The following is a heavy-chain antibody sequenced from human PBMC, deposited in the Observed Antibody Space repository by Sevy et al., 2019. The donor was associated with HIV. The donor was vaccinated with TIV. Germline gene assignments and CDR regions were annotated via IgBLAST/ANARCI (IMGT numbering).Heavy chain of an antibody. D-gene: IGHD3-10*01. CDR3: ARGGSGDFYYYGEDV. CDR1: GFTFRNFG. Sequence: GGSLRLSCIGSGFTFRNFGVHWLRQAPGKGLEWLSVVSYAGSGKYYVDSVKGRFIVSRDNSKNTLYLQMNSLRTEDTAVYYCARGGSGDFYYYGEDVWGQGTTVTVSS. J-gene: IGHJ6*02. CDR2: VSYAGSGK. V-gene: IGHV3-30*03.